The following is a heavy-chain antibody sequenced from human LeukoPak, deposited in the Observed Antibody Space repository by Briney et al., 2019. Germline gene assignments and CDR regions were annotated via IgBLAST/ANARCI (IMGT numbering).Heavy chain of an antibody. Sequence: SVKVSCKASGGTFSSYAISWVRQAPGQGLEWMGGIIPIFGTANYAQKFQGRVTITADESTSTAYMELSSLRSEDTAVYYCARVVLGRRWLQTSYYYGMDVWGQGTTVTVSS. CDR2: IIPIFGTA. D-gene: IGHD5-24*01. V-gene: IGHV1-69*13. CDR3: ARVVLGRRWLQTSYYYGMDV. CDR1: GGTFSSYA. J-gene: IGHJ6*02.